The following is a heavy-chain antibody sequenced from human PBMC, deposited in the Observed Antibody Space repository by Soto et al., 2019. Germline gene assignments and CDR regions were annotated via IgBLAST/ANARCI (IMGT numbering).Heavy chain of an antibody. D-gene: IGHD1-1*01. J-gene: IGHJ6*02. Sequence: SVKVSCKASGCTFSSYAISWVRQAPGQGLEWMGGIIPIFGTANYAQKFQGRVTITADESTSTAYMELSSLRSEDTAVYYCARLEGYYYGMDVWGQGTTVTVSS. CDR1: GCTFSSYA. CDR2: IIPIFGTA. V-gene: IGHV1-69*13. CDR3: ARLEGYYYGMDV.